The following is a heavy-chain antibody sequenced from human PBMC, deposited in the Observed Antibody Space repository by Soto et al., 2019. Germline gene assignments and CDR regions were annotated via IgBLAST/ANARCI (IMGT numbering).Heavy chain of an antibody. J-gene: IGHJ3*02. V-gene: IGHV4-31*03. CDR1: EGSSSSGGGY. CDR3: ARDQESSSSHAFDI. D-gene: IGHD6-6*01. CDR2: IYYSGST. Sequence: PCETLPVTSTVAEGSSSSGGGYRSWMRQHPGKGREWIGYIYYSGSTYYNPSLKRRVTISVDTSKNQFSLKLSSVTAADTAVYYCARDQESSSSHAFDIWGQGILVTVSS.